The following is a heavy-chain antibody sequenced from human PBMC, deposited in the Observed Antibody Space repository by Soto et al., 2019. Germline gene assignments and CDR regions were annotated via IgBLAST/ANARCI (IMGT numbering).Heavy chain of an antibody. D-gene: IGHD2-21*01. J-gene: IGHJ5*02. V-gene: IGHV4-34*01. CDR3: ARGDSRWFDP. Sequence: SETLSLTCAVYGGSFSGYYWSWIRQPPGKGLEWIGEINHSGSTNYNPSLKSRVTISVDTSKNQFSLKLSSVTAADTAVYYCARGDSRWFDPWGQGTLVTVSS. CDR2: INHSGST. CDR1: GGSFSGYY.